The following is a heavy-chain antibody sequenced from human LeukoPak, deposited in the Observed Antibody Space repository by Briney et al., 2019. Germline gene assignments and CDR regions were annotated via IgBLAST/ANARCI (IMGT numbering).Heavy chain of an antibody. CDR3: AKDPMYYDFWSGHASHWFDP. Sequence: GGSLRLSCAASGSTFSSYAMSWVRQAPGKGLEWVSAISGSGGSTYYADSVKGRFTISRDNSKNTLYLQMNSLRAEDTAVYYCAKDPMYYDFWSGHASHWFDPWGQGTLVTVSS. CDR2: ISGSGGST. V-gene: IGHV3-23*01. J-gene: IGHJ5*02. D-gene: IGHD3-3*01. CDR1: GSTFSSYA.